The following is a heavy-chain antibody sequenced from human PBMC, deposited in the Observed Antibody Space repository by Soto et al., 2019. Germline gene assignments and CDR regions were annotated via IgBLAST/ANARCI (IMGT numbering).Heavy chain of an antibody. D-gene: IGHD3-3*01. CDR1: GYTFTSYY. J-gene: IGHJ4*02. V-gene: IGHV1-46*01. CDR2: ISPSGGST. Sequence: GASVKVSCKASGYTFTSYYMHWVRQAPGQGLEWMGIISPSGGSTSYAQKFQGRVTMTRDTSTSTVYMELSSLRSEDTAVYYCARERITIFGVVSGPDYWGQGTLVTVSS. CDR3: ARERITIFGVVSGPDY.